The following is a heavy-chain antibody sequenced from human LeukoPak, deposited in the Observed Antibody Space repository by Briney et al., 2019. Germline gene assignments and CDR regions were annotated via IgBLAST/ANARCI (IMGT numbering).Heavy chain of an antibody. Sequence: GGSLRLSCAASGFTFSSYGMHWVRQAPGKGLEWVAFIRYDGSNKYYADSVKGRFTISRDNSKNTLYLQMNSLRAEDTAVYYCAKLQYYYGSGSPRDYYYYMDVWGKGTTVTISS. J-gene: IGHJ6*03. CDR1: GFTFSSYG. V-gene: IGHV3-30*02. CDR2: IRYDGSNK. CDR3: AKLQYYYGSGSPRDYYYYMDV. D-gene: IGHD3-10*01.